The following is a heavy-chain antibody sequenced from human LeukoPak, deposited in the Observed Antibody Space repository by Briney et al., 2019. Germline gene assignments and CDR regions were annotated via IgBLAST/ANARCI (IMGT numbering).Heavy chain of an antibody. D-gene: IGHD6-13*01. CDR1: GYTFTGYY. J-gene: IGHJ4*02. CDR3: ATGYSPLYYFDY. V-gene: IGHV1-2*02. Sequence: ASVKVSCKASGYTFTGYYMHWVRQAPGQGLEWMGWINPNSGGTNYAQKLQGRVTMTRDTSISTAYMELSRLRSDDTAVYYCATGYSPLYYFDYWGQGTLVTVSS. CDR2: INPNSGGT.